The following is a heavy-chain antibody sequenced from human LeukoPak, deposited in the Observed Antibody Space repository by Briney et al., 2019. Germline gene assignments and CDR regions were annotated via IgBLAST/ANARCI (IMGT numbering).Heavy chain of an antibody. CDR3: ARGSGYYYVDFDY. V-gene: IGHV4-39*07. CDR2: LYYRGST. D-gene: IGHD3-22*01. J-gene: IGHJ4*02. Sequence: SETLSLTCTVSGGPISSSSYYWGWIRHPPRKGLEWIGSLYYRGSTYYTPSHKSRDTITGDTPKKQFSLKLCSVPPAHTPVFFCARGSGYYYVDFDYWGEETLVTVSS. CDR1: GGPISSSSYY.